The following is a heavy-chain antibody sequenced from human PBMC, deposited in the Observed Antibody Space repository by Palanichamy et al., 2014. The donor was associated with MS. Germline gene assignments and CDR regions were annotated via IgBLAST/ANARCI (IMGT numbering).Heavy chain of an antibody. CDR3: ARDRPVSY. V-gene: IGHV3-48*02. CDR1: GFTFSNYS. CDR2: ISSSSSTI. D-gene: IGHD4-11*01. J-gene: IGHJ4*02. Sequence: EVQLVESGGGLVQPGGSLRLSCAVSGFTFSNYSMNWVRQAPGKGLEWVSYISSSSSTIYYADSVKGRFTISRDNAKSSLYLQMNSPRDEDTAVYYCARDRPVSYWGQGTLVTVSS.